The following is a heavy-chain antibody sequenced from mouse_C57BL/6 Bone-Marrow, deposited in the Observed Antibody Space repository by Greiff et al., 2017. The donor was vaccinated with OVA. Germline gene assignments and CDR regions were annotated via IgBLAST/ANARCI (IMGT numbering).Heavy chain of an antibody. CDR1: GFNIKDDY. Sequence: VQLKQSGAELVRPGASVKLSCTASGFNIKDDYMHWVKQRPEQGLEWIGWIDPENGDTEYASKFQGKATITADTSSNTAYLQLSSLTSEDTAVYYCTTPYGYDVYYFDYWGQGTTLTVSS. CDR3: TTPYGYDVYYFDY. J-gene: IGHJ2*01. V-gene: IGHV14-4*01. CDR2: IDPENGDT. D-gene: IGHD2-2*01.